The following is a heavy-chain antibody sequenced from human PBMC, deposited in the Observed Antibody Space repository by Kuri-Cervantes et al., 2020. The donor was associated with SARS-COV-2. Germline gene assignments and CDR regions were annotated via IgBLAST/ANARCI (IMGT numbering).Heavy chain of an antibody. CDR1: GGTFDSYT. Sequence: SVKVSCKASGGTFDSYTISWVRQTPGQGLERMGGIITAFGTANYAQKFQDRVTLIADKSTSTVFMELSRLSSEDTAVYYCAKELLWFGDLHGGYFDYWGQGTLVTVSS. CDR2: IITAFGTA. CDR3: AKELLWFGDLHGGYFDY. V-gene: IGHV1-69*06. J-gene: IGHJ4*02. D-gene: IGHD3-10*01.